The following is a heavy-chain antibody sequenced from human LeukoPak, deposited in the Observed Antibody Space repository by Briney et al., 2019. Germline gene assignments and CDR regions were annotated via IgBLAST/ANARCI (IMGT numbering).Heavy chain of an antibody. J-gene: IGHJ4*02. CDR3: ARVQDDYGDCYDY. CDR2: IKSKTDGGTT. V-gene: IGHV3-15*01. CDR1: GFTFSNAW. Sequence: MTGGSLRLSCAASGFTFSNAWMSWVRQAPGKGLEWVGRIKSKTDGGTTDYAAPVKGRFTISRDDSKNTLYLQMNSLKTEDTAVYYCARVQDDYGDCYDYWGQGTLVTVSS. D-gene: IGHD4-17*01.